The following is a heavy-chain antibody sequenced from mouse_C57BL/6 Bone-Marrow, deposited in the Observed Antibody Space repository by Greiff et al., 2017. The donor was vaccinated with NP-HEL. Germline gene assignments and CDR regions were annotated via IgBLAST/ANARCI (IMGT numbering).Heavy chain of an antibody. Sequence: EVQLVESGPGLVKPSQSLSLTCSVTGYSITSGYYWNWIRQFPGNKLEWMGYISYDGSNNYNPSLKNRISITRDTSKNQFFLKLNSVTTEDTATYYCARERNGYYDYAMDYWGQGTSVTVSS. J-gene: IGHJ4*01. CDR2: ISYDGSN. V-gene: IGHV3-6*01. CDR3: ARERNGYYDYAMDY. CDR1: GYSITSGYY. D-gene: IGHD2-3*01.